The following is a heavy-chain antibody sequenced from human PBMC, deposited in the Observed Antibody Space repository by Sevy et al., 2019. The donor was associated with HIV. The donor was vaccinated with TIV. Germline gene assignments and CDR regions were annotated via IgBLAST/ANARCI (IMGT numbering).Heavy chain of an antibody. CDR3: ARDAGIAAAGTPLDAFDI. CDR2: ISAYNGNT. CDR1: GYTFTSYG. Sequence: ASVKVSCKASGYTFTSYGISWVRQAPGQGLEWMGWISAYNGNTNYAQKLQGRVTMTTDTSTSTAYMELRSLRSDDTAVYYWARDAGIAAAGTPLDAFDIWGQGTMVTVSS. V-gene: IGHV1-18*01. J-gene: IGHJ3*02. D-gene: IGHD6-13*01.